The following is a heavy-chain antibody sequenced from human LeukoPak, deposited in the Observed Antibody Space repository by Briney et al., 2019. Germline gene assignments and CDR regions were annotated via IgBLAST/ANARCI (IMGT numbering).Heavy chain of an antibody. J-gene: IGHJ2*01. CDR3: ARRGGGFWYFDL. CDR1: GGSISSYY. Sequence: SETPSLTCTVSGGSISSYYWSWIRQPPGKGLEWIGYIYYSGSTNYNPSLKSRVTISVDTSKNQFSLKLSSVTAADTAVYYCARRGGGFWYFDLWGRGTLVTVSS. CDR2: IYYSGST. D-gene: IGHD6-25*01. V-gene: IGHV4-59*08.